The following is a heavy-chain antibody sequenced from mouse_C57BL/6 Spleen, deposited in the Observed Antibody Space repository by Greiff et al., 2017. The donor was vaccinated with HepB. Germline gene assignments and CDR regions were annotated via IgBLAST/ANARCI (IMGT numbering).Heavy chain of an antibody. Sequence: VQLQQSGAELVRPGASVTLSCKASGYTFTDYEMNWVKQTPVHGLEWIGAIDPETGGTAYNQKFKGKAILTADKSSSTAYMDLRSLTSEDSAVYCCTRHPVPVFDYWGQGTTLTVSS. CDR3: TRHPVPVFDY. CDR1: GYTFTDYE. CDR2: IDPETGGT. V-gene: IGHV1-15*01. J-gene: IGHJ2*01.